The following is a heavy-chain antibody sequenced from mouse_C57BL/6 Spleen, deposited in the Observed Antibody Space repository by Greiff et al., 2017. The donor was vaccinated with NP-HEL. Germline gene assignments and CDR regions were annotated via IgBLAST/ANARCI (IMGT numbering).Heavy chain of an antibody. CDR3: ARSYLRYFDV. CDR2: ISSGSSTI. Sequence: EVKLVESGGGLVKPGGSLKLSCAASGFTFSDYGMHWVRQAPEKGLEWVAYISSGSSTIYYADTVKGRFTISRDNAKNTLFLQMTSLRSEDTAMYYCARSYLRYFDVWGTGTTVTVSS. J-gene: IGHJ1*03. D-gene: IGHD5-5*01. CDR1: GFTFSDYG. V-gene: IGHV5-17*01.